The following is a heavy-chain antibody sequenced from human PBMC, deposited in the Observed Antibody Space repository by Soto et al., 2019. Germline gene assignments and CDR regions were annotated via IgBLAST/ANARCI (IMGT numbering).Heavy chain of an antibody. CDR1: GFTFSSYS. Sequence: PGGSLRLSCAASGFTFSSYSMNWVRQAPGKGLEWVSSISSSSSYIYYADSVKGRFTISRDNAKNSLYLQMNSLRAEDTAVYYCASSGTGTTLNGMDVWGQGTTVTVSS. CDR3: ASSGTGTTLNGMDV. V-gene: IGHV3-21*01. J-gene: IGHJ6*02. D-gene: IGHD1-1*01. CDR2: ISSSSSYI.